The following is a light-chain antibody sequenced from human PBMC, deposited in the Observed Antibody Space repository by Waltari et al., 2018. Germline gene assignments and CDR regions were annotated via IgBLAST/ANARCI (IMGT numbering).Light chain of an antibody. CDR2: GAS. CDR1: QSVSSN. V-gene: IGKV3-15*01. Sequence: EIVMTQSPATLSVSPGERATLSCRASQSVSSNLAWYQQKPCQAPRLLIYGASTRATGIPARFSGSGSGTEFTLTISSMQSEDFAVYYCQQYNNWPPVTFGQGTRLEIK. CDR3: QQYNNWPPVT. J-gene: IGKJ5*01.